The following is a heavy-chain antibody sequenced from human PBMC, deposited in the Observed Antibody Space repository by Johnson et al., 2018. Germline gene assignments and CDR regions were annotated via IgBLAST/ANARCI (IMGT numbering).Heavy chain of an antibody. J-gene: IGHJ4*02. V-gene: IGHV3-30*14. CDR3: ARVSGYYTGYFYA. D-gene: IGHD3-3*01. CDR1: GFTFSDHS. Sequence: QVQLVQSGGGVVQPGRSLRLSCAASGFTFSDHSMHWVRQAPGKGLEWLSVISHDGTYDSYADSVKGRFTISRDNSKNTLYLQMNSLRAKDTAVYFCARVSGYYTGYFYAWGRGTLVAVS. CDR2: ISHDGTYD.